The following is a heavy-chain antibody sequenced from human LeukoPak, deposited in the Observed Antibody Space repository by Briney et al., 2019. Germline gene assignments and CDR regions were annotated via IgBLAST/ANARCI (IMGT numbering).Heavy chain of an antibody. V-gene: IGHV1-2*02. J-gene: IGHJ4*02. CDR3: ARATAYGSGSYYRASPFDY. CDR2: INPNSGGT. Sequence: GASVKVSCKASGYTFTGYYMHWVRQAPGQGLEWMGWINPNSGGTNYAQKFQGRVTMTRDTSISTAYMELSRLRSDDTAVYYCARATAYGSGSYYRASPFDYWGQGTLVTVSS. CDR1: GYTFTGYY. D-gene: IGHD3-10*01.